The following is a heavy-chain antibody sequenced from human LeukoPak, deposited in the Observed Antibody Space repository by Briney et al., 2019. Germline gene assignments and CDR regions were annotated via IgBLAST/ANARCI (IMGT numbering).Heavy chain of an antibody. CDR1: GFTFSNAW. D-gene: IGHD4-17*01. V-gene: IGHV3-15*01. CDR3: TTESSDYGDYAAFDI. CDR2: IKSKTDGGTT. J-gene: IGHJ3*02. Sequence: QPGGSLRLSCAASGFTFSNAWMSWVRQAPGKGLEWVGRIKSKTDGGTTDYAAPVKGRFTISRDDSKNTLYLQMNSLKTEDTAVYYCTTESSDYGDYAAFDIWGQGTMVTVSS.